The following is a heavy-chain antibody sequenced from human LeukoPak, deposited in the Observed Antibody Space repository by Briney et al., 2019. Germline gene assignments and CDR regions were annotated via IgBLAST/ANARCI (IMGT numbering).Heavy chain of an antibody. V-gene: IGHV1-46*01. D-gene: IGHD6-19*01. CDR1: GYTFTSYY. CDR2: INPSGGST. Sequence: ASVKVSCKASGYTFTSYYMHWVRQAPGQGLEWMGIINPSGGSTSYAQKFQGRVTMTRDTSASPVYMELSSLRSEDTAVYYCAGDGRRSGWYYYYYYYYMDVWGKGTTVTVSS. CDR3: AGDGRRSGWYYYYYYYYMDV. J-gene: IGHJ6*03.